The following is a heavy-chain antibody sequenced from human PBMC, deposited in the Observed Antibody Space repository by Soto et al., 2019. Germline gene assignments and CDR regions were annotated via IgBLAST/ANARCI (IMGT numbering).Heavy chain of an antibody. J-gene: IGHJ4*02. Sequence: QMQLVQSGPEVNKPGTSLKVSCKASTLTFTSSAVQWVRQARGQRLEWIGWIFVGSGNTKYAQNFQERVTITRDMSSGTAYLELSSLRSEDTAVYYCATHREGATYYFDYWGQGTLLTVSS. V-gene: IGHV1-58*01. CDR1: TLTFTSSA. CDR3: ATHREGATYYFDY. CDR2: IFVGSGNT. D-gene: IGHD1-26*01.